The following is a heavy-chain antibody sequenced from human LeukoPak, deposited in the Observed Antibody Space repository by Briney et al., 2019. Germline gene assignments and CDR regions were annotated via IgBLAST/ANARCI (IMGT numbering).Heavy chain of an antibody. CDR2: TYYRSKWYN. J-gene: IGHJ5*02. D-gene: IGHD6-13*01. Sequence: SQTLSLTCAISGDSVSSNSAAWNWIRQSPSRGLEWLERTYYRSKWYNDYAVSVKSRITINPDTSKNQFSLQLNSVTPEDTAVYYCASAGSSRFKGWFDPWGQGTLVTVSS. V-gene: IGHV6-1*01. CDR1: GDSVSSNSAA. CDR3: ASAGSSRFKGWFDP.